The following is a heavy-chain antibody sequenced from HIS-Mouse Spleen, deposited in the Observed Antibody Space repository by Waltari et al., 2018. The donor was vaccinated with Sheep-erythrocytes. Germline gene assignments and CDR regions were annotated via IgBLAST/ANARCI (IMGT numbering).Heavy chain of an antibody. Sequence: QVQLQQWGAGLLKPSETLSLTCAVYGGSLSGYYWSWIRQPPGKGLEWIGEINHSGSTNYNPSLKSRVTISVDTSKNQFSLKLSSVTAADTAVYYCARALSIAARPNWFDPWGQGTLVTVSS. D-gene: IGHD6-6*01. CDR3: ARALSIAARPNWFDP. V-gene: IGHV4-34*01. CDR2: INHSGST. CDR1: GGSLSGYY. J-gene: IGHJ5*02.